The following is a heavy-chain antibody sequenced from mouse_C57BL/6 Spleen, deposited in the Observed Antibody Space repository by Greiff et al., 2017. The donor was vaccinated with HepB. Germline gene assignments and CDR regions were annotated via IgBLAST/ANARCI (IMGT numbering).Heavy chain of an antibody. J-gene: IGHJ4*01. CDR2: ISSGSSTI. Sequence: EVKLLESGGGLVKPGGSLKLSCAASGFTFSDYGMHWVRQAPEKGLEWVAYISSGSSTIYYADTVKGRFTISRDNAKNTLFLQMTSLRSEDTAMYYCARGDSNPYYYAMDYWGQGTSVTVSS. V-gene: IGHV5-17*01. D-gene: IGHD2-5*01. CDR3: ARGDSNPYYYAMDY. CDR1: GFTFSDYG.